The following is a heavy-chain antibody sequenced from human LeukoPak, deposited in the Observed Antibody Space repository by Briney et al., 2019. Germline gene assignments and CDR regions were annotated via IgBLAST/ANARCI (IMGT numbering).Heavy chain of an antibody. CDR1: GGSISSSSYY. D-gene: IGHD3-22*01. CDR2: IYYSGST. CDR3: ARHSYYDSSGYPSALYYYYGMDV. J-gene: IGHJ6*02. Sequence: ETLSLTCTVSGGSISSSSYYWGWIRQPPGKGLEWIGSIYYSGSTYYNPSLKSRVTISVDTSKNQFSLKLSSVTAADTAVYYCARHSYYDSSGYPSALYYYYGMDVWGQGTTVTVSS. V-gene: IGHV4-39*01.